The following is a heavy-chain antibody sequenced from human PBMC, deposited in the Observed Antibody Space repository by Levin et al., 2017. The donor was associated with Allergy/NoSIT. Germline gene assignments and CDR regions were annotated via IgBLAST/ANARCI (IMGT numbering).Heavy chain of an antibody. Sequence: GESLKISCKASGYTFTGYYMHWVRQAPGQGLEWMGRINPNSGGTNYAQKFQGRVTMTRDTSISTAYMELSRLRSDDTAVYYCAREKLRQNGDLGGLDAFDIWGQGTMVTVSS. D-gene: IGHD4-17*01. V-gene: IGHV1-2*06. CDR1: GYTFTGYY. CDR2: INPNSGGT. J-gene: IGHJ3*02. CDR3: AREKLRQNGDLGGLDAFDI.